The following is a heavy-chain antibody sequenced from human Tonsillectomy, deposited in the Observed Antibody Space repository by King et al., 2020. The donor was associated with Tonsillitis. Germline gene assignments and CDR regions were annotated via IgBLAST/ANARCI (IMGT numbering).Heavy chain of an antibody. CDR3: ARVGGAAGY. CDR2: IKQDGSEK. D-gene: IGHD3-16*01. V-gene: IGHV3-7*03. CDR1: GFTFSNYW. Sequence: QLVQSGGGLVQPGGSLRLSCAASGFTFSNYWMSWVRQAPGKGLAWVATIKQDGSEKYYVDSVKCRFTISRDNAKNSLYLQMNSLRAEDTAMYYCARVGGAAGYWGQGTLVTVSS. J-gene: IGHJ4*02.